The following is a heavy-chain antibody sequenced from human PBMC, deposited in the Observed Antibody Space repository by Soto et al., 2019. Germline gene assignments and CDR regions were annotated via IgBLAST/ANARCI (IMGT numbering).Heavy chain of an antibody. J-gene: IGHJ2*01. CDR2: IIPIFVTA. V-gene: IGHV1-69*06. CDR1: EDNFRNYA. Sequence: GASVKVSCKASEDNFRNYAISWVRQAPGQGLEWMGGIIPIFVTANYAQKVQGRVTITADTSAHTVYLELSSLRSEHTAVYYCASTKYDSSAYYYWYLGLWGRGTLVTVSS. D-gene: IGHD3-22*01. CDR3: ASTKYDSSAYYYWYLGL.